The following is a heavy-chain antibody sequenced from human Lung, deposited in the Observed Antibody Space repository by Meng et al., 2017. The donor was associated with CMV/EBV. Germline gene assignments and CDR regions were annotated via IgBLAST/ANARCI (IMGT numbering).Heavy chain of an antibody. V-gene: IGHV1-8*01. J-gene: IGHJ5*02. Sequence: DDVKKPGTSGKVSCKASGYTFTSYGIHGVRQATGQGLEWMGCMNPNSGNTGYAQKFQGRVTMTRNTSISTAYMELSSLRSEDTAVYYCARGYCSGGSCPVFDPWGQGTLVTVSS. CDR1: GYTFTSYG. CDR3: ARGYCSGGSCPVFDP. D-gene: IGHD2-15*01. CDR2: MNPNSGNT.